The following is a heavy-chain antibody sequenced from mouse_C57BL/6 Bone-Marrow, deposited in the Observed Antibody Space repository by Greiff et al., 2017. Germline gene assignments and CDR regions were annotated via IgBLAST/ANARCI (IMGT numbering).Heavy chain of an antibody. J-gene: IGHJ4*01. V-gene: IGHV14-3*01. D-gene: IGHD2-4*01. Sequence: VHVKQSVAELVRPGASVKLSCTASGFNIKNTDMHWVKQRPEQGLEWIGRIDPANGNTKYAPKFQGKATITADTSSNNAYLQLSSLTSEDTAIYYCADYDLYYYAMDYWGQGTSVTVSS. CDR1: GFNIKNTD. CDR2: IDPANGNT. CDR3: ADYDLYYYAMDY.